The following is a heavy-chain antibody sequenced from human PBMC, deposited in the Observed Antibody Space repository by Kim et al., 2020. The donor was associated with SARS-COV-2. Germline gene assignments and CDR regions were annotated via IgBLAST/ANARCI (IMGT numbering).Heavy chain of an antibody. V-gene: IGHV3-66*01. J-gene: IGHJ6*02. D-gene: IGHD2-21*02. CDR3: AREAYCGGDCYLGYYGMDV. CDR2: IYSGGST. CDR1: GFTVSSNY. Sequence: GGSLRLSCAASGFTVSSNYMSWVRQAPGKGLEWVSVIYSGGSTYYADSVKGRFTISRDNSKNTLYLQMNSLRAEDTAVYYCAREAYCGGDCYLGYYGMDVWGQGTTVTVSS.